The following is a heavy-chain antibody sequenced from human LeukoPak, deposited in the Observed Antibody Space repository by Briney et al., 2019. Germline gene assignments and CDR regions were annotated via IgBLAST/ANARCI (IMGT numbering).Heavy chain of an antibody. Sequence: GGSLRLSCAASGFTFSSYEMNWVRQAPGKGLEWVSYISSSGSTIYYADSVKGRFTISRDNAKNSLYLQMNSLRAEDTAVYYCAKDLVGATTGYWGQGTLVTVSS. CDR3: AKDLVGATTGY. CDR2: ISSSGSTI. V-gene: IGHV3-48*03. J-gene: IGHJ4*02. CDR1: GFTFSSYE. D-gene: IGHD1-26*01.